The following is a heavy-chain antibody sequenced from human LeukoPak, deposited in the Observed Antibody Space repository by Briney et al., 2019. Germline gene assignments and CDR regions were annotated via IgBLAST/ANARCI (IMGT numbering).Heavy chain of an antibody. V-gene: IGHV3-74*01. D-gene: IGHD6-19*01. Sequence: PGGSLRLSCAASGFTFSGYWMHWVRQAPGKGLVWVSHIKSDGSSTSYADSVKGRFTISRDSAKNTLFLQMNSLRDEDTAVYYCARDKSSGWSPLDYWGQGTLVTVSS. CDR1: GFTFSGYW. CDR3: ARDKSSGWSPLDY. CDR2: IKSDGSST. J-gene: IGHJ4*02.